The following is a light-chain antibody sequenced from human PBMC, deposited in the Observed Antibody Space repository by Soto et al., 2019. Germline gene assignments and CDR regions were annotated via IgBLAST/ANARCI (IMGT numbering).Light chain of an antibody. CDR3: HHYNSWPYT. V-gene: IGKV3D-15*01. CDR1: QTISSTY. CDR2: GAS. Sequence: EIVMTQSPATLSVSPGERATLSCRASQTISSTYLAWYQQKPGQAPRLLIFGASSRATGIPDRFSGSGSGTEFTLTISSLQSEDFAVYYCHHYNSWPYTFGQGTKVDIK. J-gene: IGKJ2*01.